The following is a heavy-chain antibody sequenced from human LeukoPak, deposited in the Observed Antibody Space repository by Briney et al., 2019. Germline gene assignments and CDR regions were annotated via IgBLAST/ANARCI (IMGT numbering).Heavy chain of an antibody. CDR2: ISYDGINT. J-gene: IGHJ4*02. V-gene: IGHV3-30-3*01. D-gene: IGHD3/OR15-3a*01. CDR3: AGRWTGSLDY. CDR1: GFTFSSYW. Sequence: GGSLRLSCAASGFTFSSYWMSWVRQAPGKGLEWVAVISYDGINTYYADSVQGRFTISRDNSNSTLYLQMNSLRAEDTAVYYCAGRWTGSLDYWGQGTLVTVSS.